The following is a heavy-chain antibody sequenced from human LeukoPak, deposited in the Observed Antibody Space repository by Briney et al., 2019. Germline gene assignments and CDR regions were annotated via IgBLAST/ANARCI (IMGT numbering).Heavy chain of an antibody. D-gene: IGHD5-12*01. J-gene: IGHJ3*02. V-gene: IGHV6-1*01. CDR2: TYYRSMWYN. Sequence: SQTLSLTWAISGDSVSSNSAAWNWIRQSPSRGLEWLGRTYYRSMWYNDYAVSVKSRITINPDTSKNRFSLQLNSVTPEDTAVYYCARDRVATRWNAFDIWGQGTMVTGSS. CDR3: ARDRVATRWNAFDI. CDR1: GDSVSSNSAA.